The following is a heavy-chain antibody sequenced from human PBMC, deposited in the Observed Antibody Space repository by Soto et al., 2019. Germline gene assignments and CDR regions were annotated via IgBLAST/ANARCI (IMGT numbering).Heavy chain of an antibody. CDR2: IYYSGST. D-gene: IGHD4-17*01. Sequence: SETLSLTCAVSGGSISSGGYSWSWIRQPPGKGLEWIGYIYYSGSTNYNPSLKSRVTISVDTSKNQFSLKLSSVTAADTAVYYCARRYGYAFDIWGQGTMVTVSS. CDR1: GGSISSGGYS. J-gene: IGHJ3*02. CDR3: ARRYGYAFDI. V-gene: IGHV4-61*08.